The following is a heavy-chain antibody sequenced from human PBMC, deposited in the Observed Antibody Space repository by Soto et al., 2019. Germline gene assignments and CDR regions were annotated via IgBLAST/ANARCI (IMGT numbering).Heavy chain of an antibody. D-gene: IGHD6-13*01. CDR3: ARNCLAAAGGYFDY. CDR2: IIPIFGTA. CDR1: GGTFSSYA. Sequence: SVKVSCKASGGTFSSYAISWVRQAPGQGLGWMGGIIPIFGTANYAQKFQGRVTITADKSTSTAYMELSSLRSEDTAVYYCARNCLAAAGGYFDYWGQGTLVTVSS. V-gene: IGHV1-69*06. J-gene: IGHJ4*02.